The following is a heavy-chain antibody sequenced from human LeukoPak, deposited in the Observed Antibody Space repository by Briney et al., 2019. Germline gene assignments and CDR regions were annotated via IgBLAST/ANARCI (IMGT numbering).Heavy chain of an antibody. J-gene: IGHJ4*02. V-gene: IGHV4-30-2*01. CDR2: IYHSGNT. CDR1: GGSISSGGYS. Sequence: SETLSLTCTVSGGSISSGGYSWSWIRQPPGKDLEWIGYIYHSGNTYYNPSLKSRVTISVDRSKNQFSLKLTSVTAADTAVYYCARGGDSSGFYYYFDYWGQGTLVTVSS. D-gene: IGHD3-22*01. CDR3: ARGGDSSGFYYYFDY.